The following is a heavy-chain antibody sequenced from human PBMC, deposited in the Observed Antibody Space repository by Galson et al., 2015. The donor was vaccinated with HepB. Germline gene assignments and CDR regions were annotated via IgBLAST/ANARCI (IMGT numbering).Heavy chain of an antibody. D-gene: IGHD3/OR15-3a*01. V-gene: IGHV3-9*01. Sequence: SLRLSCAASGFTFDDYAMHWVRQAPGKGLEWVSGISWNSGSIGYADSVKGRFTISRDNAKNSLYLQMNSLRAEDTALYYCAKAFRGTGGGPKEVADGLAFDIWGQGTMVTVSS. J-gene: IGHJ3*02. CDR1: GFTFDDYA. CDR2: ISWNSGSI. CDR3: AKAFRGTGGGPKEVADGLAFDI.